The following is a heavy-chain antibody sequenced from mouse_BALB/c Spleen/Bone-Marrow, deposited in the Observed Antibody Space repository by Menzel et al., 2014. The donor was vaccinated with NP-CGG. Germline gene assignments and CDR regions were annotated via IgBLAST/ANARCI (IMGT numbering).Heavy chain of an antibody. Sequence: EVKVVESGGGLVQPGDSLRLSCATSGFTFSDFYMEWVRQPPGKRLEWIAASRNKAKYYTTGYNASVKGRFIVSRDTSQSVLYLQMNALRAEDTAIYYCARDVGYGNYFVYWGQGTLVTVSA. V-gene: IGHV7-1*02. CDR2: SRNKAKYYTT. CDR3: ARDVGYGNYFVY. D-gene: IGHD2-10*02. J-gene: IGHJ3*01. CDR1: GFTFSDFY.